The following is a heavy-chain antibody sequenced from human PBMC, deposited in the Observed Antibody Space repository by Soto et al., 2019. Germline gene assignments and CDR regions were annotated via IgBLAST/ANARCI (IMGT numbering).Heavy chain of an antibody. V-gene: IGHV4-61*05. Sequence: SETLSLTCTVSGGSISSSSYYWGWIRQPPGKGLEWIAYIYYTGSPEYNPSLNSRVTISVDTSKNQFSLKLSAVTAAVTAVYYCARGGWYLDYWGQGTLVTVSS. CDR3: ARGGWYLDY. J-gene: IGHJ4*02. CDR1: GGSISSSSYY. CDR2: IYYTGSP. D-gene: IGHD6-19*01.